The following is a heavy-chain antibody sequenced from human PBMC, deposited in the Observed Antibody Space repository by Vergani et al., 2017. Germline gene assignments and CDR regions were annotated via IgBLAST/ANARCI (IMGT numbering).Heavy chain of an antibody. D-gene: IGHD1-1*01. V-gene: IGHV3-23*01. CDR3: AKAITRNGEGYYFDY. CDR2: ISGSGGST. J-gene: IGHJ4*02. Sequence: EVQLLESGGGLVQPGGSLRLSCAASGFTFSSYAMSWVRQAPGKGLEWVSVISGSGGSTYYADSVKGRFTISRDNSKNSLYLKMNSLRAEDTAVYYCAKAITRNGEGYYFDYWGQGTLVTVSS. CDR1: GFTFSSYA.